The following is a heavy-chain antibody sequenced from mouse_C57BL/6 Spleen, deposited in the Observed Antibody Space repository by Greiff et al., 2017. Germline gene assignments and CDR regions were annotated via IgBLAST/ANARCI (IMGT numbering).Heavy chain of an antibody. CDR1: GYTFTSYT. CDR2: INPSSGYT. V-gene: IGHV1-4*01. Sequence: QVQLQQSGAELARPGASVKMSCKASGYTFTSYTMHWVKQRPGQGLEWIGYINPSSGYTKYNQKFKDKATLTADKSSSTAYMQLSSLTSVDSAVYYCARPYDYDEGAWFAYWGQGTLVTVSA. D-gene: IGHD2-4*01. J-gene: IGHJ3*01. CDR3: ARPYDYDEGAWFAY.